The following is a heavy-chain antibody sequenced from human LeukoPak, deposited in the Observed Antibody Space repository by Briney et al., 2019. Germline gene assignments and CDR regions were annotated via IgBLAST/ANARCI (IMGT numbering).Heavy chain of an antibody. CDR3: ARGLTAGNWFDP. J-gene: IGHJ5*02. D-gene: IGHD6-19*01. CDR1: GFTVSSNY. V-gene: IGHV3-53*01. Sequence: GGSLRLSCAASGFTVSSNYMSWVRQAPGKGLERVSVIYSGGSTYYADSVKGRFTISRDNSKNTLYLQMNSLRAEDTAVYYCARGLTAGNWFDPWGQGTLVTVSS. CDR2: IYSGGST.